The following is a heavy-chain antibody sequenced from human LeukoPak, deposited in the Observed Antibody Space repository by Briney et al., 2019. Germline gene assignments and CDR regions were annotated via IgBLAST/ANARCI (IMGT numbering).Heavy chain of an antibody. CDR1: GITFSSYV. CDR2: INRDGSST. D-gene: IGHD3-9*01. J-gene: IGHJ4*02. V-gene: IGHV3-74*01. Sequence: GGSLRLSCAASGITFSSYVMSWVRQAPGKGLVWVSRINRDGSSTSYADSVKGRFTISRDNAKNTLYLQMNSLRAEDTAVYYCAKDMTGYYDYWGQGTLVTVSS. CDR3: AKDMTGYYDY.